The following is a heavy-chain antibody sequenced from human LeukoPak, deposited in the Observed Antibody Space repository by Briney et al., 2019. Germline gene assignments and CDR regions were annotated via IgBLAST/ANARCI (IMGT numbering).Heavy chain of an antibody. CDR2: IYSSGST. CDR1: GFTVSSNY. CDR3: ARELWSGYVNWFDP. Sequence: PGGSLRLSCAASGFTVSSNYMSWVRQAPGKGLEWVSVIYSSGSTYYADSVKGRFTISRDNSKNTLYLQMNSLGAEDTAVYYCARELWSGYVNWFDPWGQGTLVTVSS. V-gene: IGHV3-66*03. D-gene: IGHD3-3*01. J-gene: IGHJ5*02.